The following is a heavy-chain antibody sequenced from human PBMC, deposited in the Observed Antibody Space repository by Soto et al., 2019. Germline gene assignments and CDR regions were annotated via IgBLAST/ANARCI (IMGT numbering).Heavy chain of an antibody. CDR1: GFTFSNYA. D-gene: IGHD2-2*01. CDR2: ISGSGGSA. Sequence: PVGSLRLSCAASGFTFSNYAMTWVRQGPGKGLEWVSAISGSGGSAYYADSVKGRLTISRDNSKNTLYLQMNSLRADDSGVYYCAKDPYSGVLVPVAIGFDPWGPGTLVTVSS. J-gene: IGHJ5*02. CDR3: AKDPYSGVLVPVAIGFDP. V-gene: IGHV3-23*01.